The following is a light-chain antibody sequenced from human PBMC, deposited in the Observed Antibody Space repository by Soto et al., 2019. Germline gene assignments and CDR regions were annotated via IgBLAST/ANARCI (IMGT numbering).Light chain of an antibody. V-gene: IGKV3-11*01. CDR2: DAS. Sequence: EIVLTQSPGTLSLSPGERATLSCRASQSVSSYLAWYQQKPGQAPRLLIYDASTRATGIPARFSGSWSGTDLTLTSSSQDPEDSADYYRQQRSNWPLLFGPGTKVDIK. J-gene: IGKJ3*01. CDR3: QQRSNWPLL. CDR1: QSVSSY.